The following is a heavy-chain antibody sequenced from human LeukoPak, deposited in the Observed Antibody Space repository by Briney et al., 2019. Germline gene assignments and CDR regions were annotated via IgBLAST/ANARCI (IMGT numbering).Heavy chain of an antibody. CDR2: ISGSGGST. J-gene: IGHJ3*02. D-gene: IGHD7-27*01. Sequence: HPGGSLRLSCAASGFTFSSYAMSWVRQAPGKGLEWVSAISGSGGSTYYAASVKGRFTISRDNSKNTLYLQMTSLRAEDTAVYYCAKDSRKLGPGGAFDIWGQGTMVTVSS. V-gene: IGHV3-23*01. CDR3: AKDSRKLGPGGAFDI. CDR1: GFTFSSYA.